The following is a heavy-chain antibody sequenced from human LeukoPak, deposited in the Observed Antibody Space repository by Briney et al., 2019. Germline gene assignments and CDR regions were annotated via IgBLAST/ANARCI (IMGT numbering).Heavy chain of an antibody. D-gene: IGHD2-15*01. Sequence: GGSLTLSCAASGFTFSSYAMSWVRKAPGKGLEWVSAISGSGGSTYYADSAKGRFTISIDHSKNTLYVQMNSLRAEDTAVYYCAKDPYCSGGSCYLSPIVVAGNGVDYWGQGTLVTVSS. CDR2: ISGSGGST. CDR3: AKDPYCSGGSCYLSPIVVAGNGVDY. V-gene: IGHV3-23*01. J-gene: IGHJ4*02. CDR1: GFTFSSYA.